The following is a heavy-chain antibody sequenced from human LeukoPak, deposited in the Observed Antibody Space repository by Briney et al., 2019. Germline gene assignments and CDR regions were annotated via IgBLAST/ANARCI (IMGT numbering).Heavy chain of an antibody. D-gene: IGHD3-10*02. CDR1: GGSISSYY. J-gene: IGHJ5*02. V-gene: IGHV4-59*12. Sequence: PSETLSLTCTVSGGSISSYYWSWIRQPPGKGLEWIGYIYYSGSTNYNPSLKSRVTISVDTSKNQFSLKLSSVTAVDTAVYYCATDRVFGDLLGFDPWGQGTLVTVSS. CDR2: IYYSGST. CDR3: ATDRVFGDLLGFDP.